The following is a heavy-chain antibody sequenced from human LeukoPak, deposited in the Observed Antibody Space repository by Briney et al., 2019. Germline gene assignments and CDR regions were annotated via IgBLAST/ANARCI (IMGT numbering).Heavy chain of an antibody. CDR1: GFTLSIYA. D-gene: IGHD6-13*01. Sequence: GGSLRLSCAASGFTLSIYATSWVPHAPGGGLECVSAISGSGGSTYYAASVKGRFTISRDHTKHTLYLEMNSLRAEDTAVDYCAKDESSSWAYCFGYWGQGTLVTVSS. CDR2: ISGSGGST. J-gene: IGHJ4*02. V-gene: IGHV3-23*01. CDR3: AKDESSSWAYCFGY.